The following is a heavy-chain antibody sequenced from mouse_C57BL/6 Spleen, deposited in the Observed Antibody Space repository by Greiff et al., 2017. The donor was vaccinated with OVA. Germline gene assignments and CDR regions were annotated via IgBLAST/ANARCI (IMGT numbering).Heavy chain of an antibody. CDR2: IYPGSGST. CDR1: GYTFTSYW. Sequence: QVQLQQSGAELVKPGASVKMSCKASGYTFTSYWITWVKQRPGQGLEWIGDIYPGSGSTNYNEKFKSKATLTVDTSSSTAYMQLSSLTSEDSAVYYGVGDYGSRGWFAYWGQGTLVTVSA. V-gene: IGHV1-55*01. J-gene: IGHJ3*01. D-gene: IGHD1-1*01. CDR3: VGDYGSRGWFAY.